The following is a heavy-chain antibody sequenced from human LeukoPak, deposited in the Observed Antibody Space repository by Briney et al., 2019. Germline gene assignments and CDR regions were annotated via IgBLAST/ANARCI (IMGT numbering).Heavy chain of an antibody. CDR2: ITSSSSNI. CDR3: ARERVTTTAFDF. Sequence: PGGSLRLSCAASGFTFSSYPMNWVRQAPGKGLEWVSYITSSSSNIYYTDSVKGRFTISRDNAKNSLYLQMSSLRAEDTAVYFCARERVTTTAFDFWGQGTMVTVSS. V-gene: IGHV3-21*01. J-gene: IGHJ3*01. D-gene: IGHD5-12*01. CDR1: GFTFSSYP.